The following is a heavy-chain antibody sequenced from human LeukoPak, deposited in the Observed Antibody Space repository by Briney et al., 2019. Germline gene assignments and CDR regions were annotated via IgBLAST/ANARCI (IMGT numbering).Heavy chain of an antibody. CDR1: GYTFSSYY. J-gene: IGHJ4*02. V-gene: IGHV1-46*01. Sequence: ASVKVSCKASGYTFSSYYIHCVRQAPGQGLEWMGIINPSGGSTSYAQKFQGRVTMTRDTSTSTVYMELSSLRSEGTAVYYCARDWYSSSHISDYWGQGTLVTVSS. CDR3: ARDWYSSSHISDY. CDR2: INPSGGST. D-gene: IGHD6-6*01.